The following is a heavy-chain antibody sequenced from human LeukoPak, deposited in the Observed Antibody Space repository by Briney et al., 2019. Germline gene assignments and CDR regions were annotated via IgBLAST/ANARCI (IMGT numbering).Heavy chain of an antibody. CDR1: GGSISSYY. J-gene: IGHJ4*02. CDR3: ARTTPSYYYDSSGYIYFDY. Sequence: PSETLSLTCTVSGGSISSYYWSWLRQPAGKGLEWIGRIYTSGSTNYNPSLKSRVTMSVDTSKNQFSLKLSSVTAADTAVYYCARTTPSYYYDSSGYIYFDYWGQGTLVTVSS. CDR2: IYTSGST. D-gene: IGHD3-22*01. V-gene: IGHV4-4*07.